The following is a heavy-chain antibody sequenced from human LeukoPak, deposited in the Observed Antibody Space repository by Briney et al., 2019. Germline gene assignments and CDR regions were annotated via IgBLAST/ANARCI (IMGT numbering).Heavy chain of an antibody. D-gene: IGHD5-18*01. CDR3: ARGSPPPDTAMGLNDY. V-gene: IGHV3-30*04. CDR2: ISYDGSNK. CDR1: GFTFSSYA. Sequence: GRSLRLSCAASGFTFSSYAMNWVRQAPGKGLEWVAVISYDGSNKYYADSVKGRFTISRDNSKNTLYLQMNSLRAEDTAVYYCARGSPPPDTAMGLNDYWGQGTLVTVSS. J-gene: IGHJ4*02.